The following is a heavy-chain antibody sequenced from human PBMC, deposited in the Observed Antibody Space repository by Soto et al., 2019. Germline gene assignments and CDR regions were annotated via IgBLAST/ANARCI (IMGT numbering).Heavy chain of an antibody. CDR3: ASRGSGSYYDY. J-gene: IGHJ4*02. Sequence: EVQLLESGGGLVQPGWSLRLSCAASGFTFSSYAMRWIRQAPGKGLEWVSAISGSGGSTYYADSVKGRFTISRDNSKNTLYLQMNSLRAEDTSVYYCASRGSGSYYDYWCQGTPVIVSS. CDR2: ISGSGGST. D-gene: IGHD1-26*01. V-gene: IGHV3-23*01. CDR1: GFTFSSYA.